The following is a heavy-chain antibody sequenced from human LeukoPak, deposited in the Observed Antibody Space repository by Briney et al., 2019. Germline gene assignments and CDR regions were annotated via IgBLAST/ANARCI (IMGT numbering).Heavy chain of an antibody. J-gene: IGHJ3*02. Sequence: KPSETLSLTCTVSVGSISRSNYYWGWIRQPPGKGLEWIGSFQYSGSTFYNPSLKSRVTISVDTSKNQFSLRLSSVTAADTAVYYCARQTPTVTTRAFDIWGQGTVVTVSS. D-gene: IGHD4-17*01. CDR2: FQYSGST. CDR3: ARQTPTVTTRAFDI. V-gene: IGHV4-39*01. CDR1: VGSISRSNYY.